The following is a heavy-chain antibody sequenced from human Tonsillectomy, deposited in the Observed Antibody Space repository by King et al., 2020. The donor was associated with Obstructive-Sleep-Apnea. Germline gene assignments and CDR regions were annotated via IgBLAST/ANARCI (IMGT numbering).Heavy chain of an antibody. CDR1: GFTFSSYG. Sequence: VQLVESGGGVVQPGRSLRLSCAASGFTFSSYGMHWVRQAPGKGLEWVALISYDGSNKYYADSVKGRFTISRDNSKNTLYLQMNSLRAEETAMYYCAKDQDIVVVTPIDYWGQGTLVTVSS. D-gene: IGHD2-2*01. CDR2: ISYDGSNK. J-gene: IGHJ4*02. V-gene: IGHV3-30*18. CDR3: AKDQDIVVVTPIDY.